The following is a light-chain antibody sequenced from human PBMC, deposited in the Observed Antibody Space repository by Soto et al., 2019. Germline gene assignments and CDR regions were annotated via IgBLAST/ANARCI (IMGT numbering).Light chain of an antibody. V-gene: IGLV2-8*01. CDR1: NSDVGGYNY. CDR3: SSSARGNNYV. J-gene: IGLJ1*01. CDR2: EVT. Sequence: QSALTQPPSASGSPGQSVTIPCTGTNSDVGGYNYVSWYQQYPGKAPKLIIYEVTRRPSGVPDRFSGSKSGNTASLTVSGLQADDEADYYCSSSARGNNYVFGAGTKLTFL.